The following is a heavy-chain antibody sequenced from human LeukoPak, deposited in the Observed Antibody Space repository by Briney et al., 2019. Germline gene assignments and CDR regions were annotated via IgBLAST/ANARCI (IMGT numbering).Heavy chain of an antibody. CDR1: GYTFTSYY. Sequence: ASVKVSCKASGYTFTSYYMHWVRQAPGQGLEWMGIINPSGGSTSHAQKFQGRVTMTRDTSTSTVYMELSSLRSEDTAVYYCARDESYYDFWSGYDYSSGLTGTTGDWYYYGMDVWGQGTTVTVSS. CDR2: INPSGGST. V-gene: IGHV1-46*01. D-gene: IGHD3-3*01. J-gene: IGHJ6*02. CDR3: ARDESYYDFWSGYDYSSGLTGTTGDWYYYGMDV.